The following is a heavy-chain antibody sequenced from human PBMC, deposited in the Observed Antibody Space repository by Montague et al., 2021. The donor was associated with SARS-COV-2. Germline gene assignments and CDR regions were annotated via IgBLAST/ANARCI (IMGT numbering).Heavy chain of an antibody. Sequence: SLRLSCAASGFIFSNYAMSWVRQAPGKGLEWVLGISWNSGSIGYADSVKGRFTISRDNAKNSLYLQMNSLRAEDTALYYCASELADYGDFDYWGQGTLVTVSS. CDR2: ISWNSGSI. J-gene: IGHJ4*02. CDR3: ASELADYGDFDY. D-gene: IGHD4-17*01. CDR1: GFIFSNYA. V-gene: IGHV3-9*01.